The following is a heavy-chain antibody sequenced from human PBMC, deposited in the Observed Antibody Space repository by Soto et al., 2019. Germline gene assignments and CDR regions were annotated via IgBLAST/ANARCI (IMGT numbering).Heavy chain of an antibody. Sequence: AGGSLRLSCAAAGFTFSSYAMHWVRQAPGKGLEWVAVISYDGSNKYYADSVKGRFTISRDNSKNTLYLQMNSLRAEDTAVYYCAREGVALDAFAIWGQGTMVTVSS. CDR1: GFTFSSYA. CDR2: ISYDGSNK. CDR3: AREGVALDAFAI. J-gene: IGHJ3*02. V-gene: IGHV3-30-3*01. D-gene: IGHD1-26*01.